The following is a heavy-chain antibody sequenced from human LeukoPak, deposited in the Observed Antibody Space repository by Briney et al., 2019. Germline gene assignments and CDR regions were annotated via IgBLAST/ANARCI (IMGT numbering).Heavy chain of an antibody. V-gene: IGHV3-30*18. CDR2: ISYDGSNK. Sequence: GGSLRLSCAASGFTLSSYGMHWVRQAPGKGLEWVAVISYDGSNKYYADSVKGRLTISRDNSKNTLYLQMNSLRAEDTAVYYCAKDLYQLLYYFDYWGHGTLVTVSS. CDR3: AKDLYQLLYYFDY. CDR1: GFTLSSYG. D-gene: IGHD2-2*01. J-gene: IGHJ4*01.